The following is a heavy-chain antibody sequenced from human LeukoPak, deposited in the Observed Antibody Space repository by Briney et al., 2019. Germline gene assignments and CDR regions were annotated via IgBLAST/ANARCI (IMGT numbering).Heavy chain of an antibody. J-gene: IGHJ4*02. V-gene: IGHV3-15*01. CDR3: TTAGLHYYGSVDY. CDR2: IKSKTDGGTT. D-gene: IGHD3-10*01. Sequence: PGGSLRLSCAVSGFTFSNAWMSWVRQAPGKGLEWVGRIKSKTDGGTTDYAAPVKGRFTIPRDDSKNTLYLQMNSLKTEDTAVYYCTTAGLHYYGSVDYWGQGTLVTVSS. CDR1: GFTFSNAW.